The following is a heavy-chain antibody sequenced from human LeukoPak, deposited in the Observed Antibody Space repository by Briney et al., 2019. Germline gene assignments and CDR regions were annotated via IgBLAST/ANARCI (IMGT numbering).Heavy chain of an antibody. CDR3: ARRRSLDWSVEDDAFDI. J-gene: IGHJ3*02. CDR1: GYTFTSYG. V-gene: IGHV1-18*01. Sequence: GASVKVSCKASGYTFTSYGISWVRQAPGQGLEWMGWISAYNGNTNYAQKLQGRVTMTTDTSTSTAYMELRSLRSDDTAVYYCARRRSLDWSVEDDAFDIWGQGTMVTVSS. D-gene: IGHD3-9*01. CDR2: ISAYNGNT.